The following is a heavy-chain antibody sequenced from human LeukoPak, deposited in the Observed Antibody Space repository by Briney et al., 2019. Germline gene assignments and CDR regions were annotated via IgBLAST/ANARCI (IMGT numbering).Heavy chain of an antibody. CDR1: GGSISSCY. D-gene: IGHD4-17*01. Sequence: PSETLSLTCSVSGGSISSCYWSWIRQPPGKGLEWIGYIYDSGSANYNPSLKSRLTISVDTSKNQFSLKLSSVTAADTAVYYCARGAFSGYGDFGFDYWGQGTLVTASS. V-gene: IGHV4-59*01. CDR2: IYDSGSA. CDR3: ARGAFSGYGDFGFDY. J-gene: IGHJ4*02.